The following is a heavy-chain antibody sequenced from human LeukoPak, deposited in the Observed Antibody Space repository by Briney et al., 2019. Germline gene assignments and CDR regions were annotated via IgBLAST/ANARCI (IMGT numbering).Heavy chain of an antibody. CDR1: GGSFSGYY. J-gene: IGHJ3*02. D-gene: IGHD1-1*01. CDR2: INHSGST. V-gene: IGHV4-34*01. Sequence: PSETLSLTCAVYGGSFSGYYWSWIRQPPGKGLEWIGEINHSGSTNYNPSLKSRVTISVDTSKNQFSLKLSSVTAADTAVYHCARHGIGDAFDIWGQGTMVTVSS. CDR3: ARHGIGDAFDI.